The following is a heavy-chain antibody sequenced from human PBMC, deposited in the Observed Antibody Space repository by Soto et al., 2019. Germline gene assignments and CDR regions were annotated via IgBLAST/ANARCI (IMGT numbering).Heavy chain of an antibody. J-gene: IGHJ6*02. Sequence: VGSLRLSCAASGFTFSSYAMSWVRQAPGKGLEWVSAISGSGGSTYYADSVKGRFTISRDNSKNTLYLQMNSLRAEDTAVYYCANRVDYYDSSGYPPAYWFYYGMDVWGQGTTVTVSS. CDR3: ANRVDYYDSSGYPPAYWFYYGMDV. V-gene: IGHV3-23*01. D-gene: IGHD3-22*01. CDR2: ISGSGGST. CDR1: GFTFSSYA.